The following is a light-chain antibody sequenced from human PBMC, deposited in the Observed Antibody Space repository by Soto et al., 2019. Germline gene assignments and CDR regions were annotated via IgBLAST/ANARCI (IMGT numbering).Light chain of an antibody. CDR2: DVS. CDR1: TSDVGNYNY. V-gene: IGLV2-14*03. Sequence: QSVLTQPASVSGSPGQSITISCTGTTSDVGNYNYVSYVSWYQHHPGKAPKLMIYDVSHRPSGVSNRFSGSKSGNTASLTISGLQAEDEADYYCSSYTSSSTYVFGTGTKLTVL. CDR3: SSYTSSSTYV. J-gene: IGLJ1*01.